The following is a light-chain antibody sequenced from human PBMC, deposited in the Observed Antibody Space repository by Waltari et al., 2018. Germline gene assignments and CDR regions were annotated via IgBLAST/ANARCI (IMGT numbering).Light chain of an antibody. CDR2: RDS. CDR3: FTVDDNSLRL. CDR1: VLGKKF. Sequence: SYELTQPSSVSVSPGPTARITGSGDVLGKKFIRWFQQKPGQAPVLLIFRDSERPSGIPERFSGSSSGTTVTLTISGAQVEDEADYYCFTVDDNSLRLFGGGTKLTVL. J-gene: IGLJ2*01. V-gene: IGLV3-27*01.